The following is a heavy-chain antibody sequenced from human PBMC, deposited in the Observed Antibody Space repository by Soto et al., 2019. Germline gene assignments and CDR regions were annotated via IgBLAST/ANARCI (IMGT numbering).Heavy chain of an antibody. CDR3: ARDRSGSWYGAGGWFDP. V-gene: IGHV1-69*13. CDR1: GGTFSSYA. CDR2: IIPIFGTA. J-gene: IGHJ5*02. Sequence: ASVKVSCKASGGTFSSYAISWVRQAPGQGLEWMGGIIPIFGTANYAQKFQGRVTITADESTSTAYMELSSLRSEDTAVYYCARDRSGSWYGAGGWFDPWGQGTLVTVSS. D-gene: IGHD6-13*01.